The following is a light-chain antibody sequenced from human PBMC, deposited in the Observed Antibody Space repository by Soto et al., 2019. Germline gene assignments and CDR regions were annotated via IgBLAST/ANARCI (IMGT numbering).Light chain of an antibody. CDR3: TSYVGSNIWV. J-gene: IGLJ3*02. Sequence: QSALTQPPSASGSPGQSVTISCTGTSGDVGAYKYVSWYQQYPGKAPILMIYEVSKRPSGVPDRFSGSKSGNTASLTVSGLQAEDEADYYCTSYVGSNIWVFRGGTKLTVL. CDR1: SGDVGAYKY. V-gene: IGLV2-8*01. CDR2: EVS.